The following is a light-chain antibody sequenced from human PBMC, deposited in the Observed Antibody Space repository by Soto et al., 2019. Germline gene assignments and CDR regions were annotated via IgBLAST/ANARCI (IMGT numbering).Light chain of an antibody. CDR2: GAS. CDR1: QSVSSSY. V-gene: IGKV3-20*01. Sequence: EIVLTQSPGTLSLSPGERVTLSCRASQSVSSSYLAWYQQKPGQAPRLLIYGASSRATGIPDRFIGSGSGTDFTLTISRLEPEDFAVYYCQQYGSSLSITFGQGTRLEIK. CDR3: QQYGSSLSIT. J-gene: IGKJ5*01.